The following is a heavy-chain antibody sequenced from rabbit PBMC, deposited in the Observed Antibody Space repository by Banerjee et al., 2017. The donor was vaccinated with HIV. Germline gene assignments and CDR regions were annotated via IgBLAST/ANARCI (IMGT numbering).Heavy chain of an antibody. CDR3: ARGAFYAGYAGYGYATAFDL. Sequence: QSLEESGGDLVKPEGSLTLTCTASGFSFSSSYYMCWVRQAPGKGLEWIACIYAGSSGGTYYATWAKGRFTISETSSTTVTLQMTSLTAADTATYFCARGAFYAGYAGYGYATAFDLWGPGTLVTVS. J-gene: IGHJ4*01. V-gene: IGHV1S40*01. CDR2: IYAGSSGGT. CDR1: GFSFSSSYY. D-gene: IGHD6-1*01.